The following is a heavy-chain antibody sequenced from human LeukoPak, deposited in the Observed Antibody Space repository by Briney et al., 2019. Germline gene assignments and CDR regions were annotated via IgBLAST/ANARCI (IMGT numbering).Heavy chain of an antibody. D-gene: IGHD3-9*01. Sequence: SGGSLRLSCAASGFTFSSYAMSWVRQAPGKGLEWVSAISGSGGSTYYADSVKGRFTIPRDNSKNTLYLQMNSLRAEDTAVYYCAKDLIGTYYDILTGYFTYGMDVWGQGTTVTVSS. CDR3: AKDLIGTYYDILTGYFTYGMDV. CDR2: ISGSGGST. CDR1: GFTFSSYA. J-gene: IGHJ6*02. V-gene: IGHV3-23*01.